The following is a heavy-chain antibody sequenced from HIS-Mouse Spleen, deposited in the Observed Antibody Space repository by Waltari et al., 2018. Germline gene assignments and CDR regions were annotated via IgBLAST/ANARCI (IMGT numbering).Heavy chain of an antibody. D-gene: IGHD2-8*01. J-gene: IGHJ4*02. Sequence: QVQLVESGGGVVQPGRSLRLSCAASGFTFTSSGMHWVRQAPGKGLEWVAVIWYDGSNKYYADSVKGRFTISRDNSKNTLYLQMNSLRAEDTAVYYCAKGGLMVYAIGDYWGQGTLVTVSS. CDR3: AKGGLMVYAIGDY. CDR2: IWYDGSNK. CDR1: GFTFTSSG. V-gene: IGHV3-33*06.